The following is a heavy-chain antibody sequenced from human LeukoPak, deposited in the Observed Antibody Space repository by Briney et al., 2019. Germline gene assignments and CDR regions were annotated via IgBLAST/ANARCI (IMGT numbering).Heavy chain of an antibody. CDR3: ARDPQKKYSYDYYYYYYYMDV. V-gene: IGHV3-30*02. Sequence: GGSLRLSCVASGFTFSSNGMHWVRQAPGKGLEWVTFIQYDGSKKYYADSVKGRFTISRDNAKNSLYLQMNSLRAEDTAVYYCARDPQKKYSYDYYYYYYYMDVWGKGTTVTVSS. J-gene: IGHJ6*03. CDR2: IQYDGSKK. D-gene: IGHD5-18*01. CDR1: GFTFSSNG.